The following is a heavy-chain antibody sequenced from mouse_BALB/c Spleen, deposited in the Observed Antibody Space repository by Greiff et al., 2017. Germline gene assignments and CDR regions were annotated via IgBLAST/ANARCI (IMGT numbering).Heavy chain of an antibody. CDR1: GFTFSSYA. D-gene: IGHD1-1*01. J-gene: IGHJ4*01. CDR2: ISSGGSYT. CDR3: AREGYGSSDYAMDY. V-gene: IGHV5-9-4*01. Sequence: EVQLQESGGGLVKPGGSLKLSCAASGFTFSSYAMSWVRQSPEKRLEWVAEISSGGSYTYYPDTVTGRFTISRDNAKNTLYLEMSSLRSEDTAMYYCAREGYGSSDYAMDYWGQGTSVTVSS.